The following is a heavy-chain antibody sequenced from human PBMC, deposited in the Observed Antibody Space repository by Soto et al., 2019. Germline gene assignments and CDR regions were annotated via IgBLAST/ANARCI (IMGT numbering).Heavy chain of an antibody. Sequence: QVQLVQSGAEVKKPGASVKVSCKASGYTFTSYGISWVRQAPGQGLEWMGWISAHNGNTKYAQKIQGRVTMTTDTSTRTAYMGLRSLRSDDTAVYCCARDGPPMDSWGQGPLVTVSS. CDR3: ARDGPPMDS. V-gene: IGHV1-18*01. D-gene: IGHD2-2*01. CDR1: GYTFTSYG. CDR2: ISAHNGNT. J-gene: IGHJ4*02.